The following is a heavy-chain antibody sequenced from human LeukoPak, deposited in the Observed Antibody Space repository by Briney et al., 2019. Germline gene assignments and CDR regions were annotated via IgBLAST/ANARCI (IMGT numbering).Heavy chain of an antibody. J-gene: IGHJ4*02. CDR3: AREDYVDGGGGSDY. CDR1: GGSISSGGYY. V-gene: IGHV4-31*11. D-gene: IGHD4-17*01. CDR2: IYYTGST. Sequence: PSQTLPLTCAVSGGSISSGGYYWSWIRQYPGKGLEWIGYIYYTGSTDYNPSVQSRVTISVDTSKNQFSLKLRSVTAADTAVYYCAREDYVDGGGGSDYWGQGTLVIASS.